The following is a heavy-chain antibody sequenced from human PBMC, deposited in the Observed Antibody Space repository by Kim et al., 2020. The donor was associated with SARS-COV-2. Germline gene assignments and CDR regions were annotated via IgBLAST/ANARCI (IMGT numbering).Heavy chain of an antibody. CDR3: AAFKIGEPISLDV. CDR1: GFTFTSSA. D-gene: IGHD3-10*01. V-gene: IGHV1-58*02. J-gene: IGHJ6*02. Sequence: SVKVSCKASGFTFTSSAMQWVRQARGQRLEWIGWIVVGSGNTNYAQKFQERVTITRDMSTSTAYMELSSLRSEDTAVYYCAAFKIGEPISLDVWGQGTTVTVSS. CDR2: IVVGSGNT.